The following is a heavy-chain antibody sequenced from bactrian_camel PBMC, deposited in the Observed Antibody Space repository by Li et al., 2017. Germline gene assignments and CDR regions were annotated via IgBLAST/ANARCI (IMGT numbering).Heavy chain of an antibody. V-gene: IGHV3S60*01. D-gene: IGHD2*01. Sequence: QVQLVESGGGSVQAGGSLTLSCTGSGFTFEDSDMAWFRQGPGNGCELVSNLEHGSTYYADSVKGRFTVSRDNAKNMVYLQMNSLKPEDTAMYYCAAASPSLRCLSGLPSPEYNVWGQGTQVTVS. CDR3: AAASPSLRCLSGLPSPEYNV. J-gene: IGHJ4*01. CDR1: GFTFEDSD. CDR2: NLEHGST.